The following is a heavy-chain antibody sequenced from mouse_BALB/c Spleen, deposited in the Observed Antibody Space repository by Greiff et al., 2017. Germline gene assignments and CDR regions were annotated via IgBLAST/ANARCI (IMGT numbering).Heavy chain of an antibody. J-gene: IGHJ4*01. CDR1: GFTFSSYG. V-gene: IGHV5-6-3*01. CDR3: ARGYYYAMDY. CDR2: INSNGGST. Sequence: DVMLVESGGGLVQPGGSLKLSCAASGFTFSSYGMSWFRQTPDKRLELVATINSNGGSTYYPDSVKGRFTISRDNAKNTLYLQMSSLKSEDTAMYYCARGYYYAMDYWGQGTSVTVSS.